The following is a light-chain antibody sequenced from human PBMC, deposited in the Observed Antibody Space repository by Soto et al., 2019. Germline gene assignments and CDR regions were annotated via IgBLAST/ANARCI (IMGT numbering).Light chain of an antibody. CDR2: WAS. V-gene: IGKV4-1*01. CDR3: QQYYSVPPT. CDR1: QSVLYSSKNKNY. J-gene: IGKJ1*01. Sequence: DIVMTQSPDSLAVSLGERATINCKSSQSVLYSSKNKNYLAWYQQKPGQPPKLLIYWASTRESGVPDRLSGSGSGTDFTLTISSLQAEDVAVYYCQQYYSVPPTFGQGTKVEIK.